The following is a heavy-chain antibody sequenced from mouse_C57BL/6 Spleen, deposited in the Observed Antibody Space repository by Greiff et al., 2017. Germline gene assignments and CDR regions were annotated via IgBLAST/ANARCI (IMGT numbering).Heavy chain of an antibody. Sequence: VKLQQPGAELVKPGASVKLSCKASGYTFTSYWMHWVKQRPGQGLEWIGMIHPNSGSTNYNEKFKSKATLTVDKSSSTAYMQLSSLTSEDSAVXYCARLNDYDRSLAYWGQGTLVTVSA. CDR1: GYTFTSYW. V-gene: IGHV1-64*01. D-gene: IGHD2-4*01. CDR3: ARLNDYDRSLAY. J-gene: IGHJ3*01. CDR2: IHPNSGST.